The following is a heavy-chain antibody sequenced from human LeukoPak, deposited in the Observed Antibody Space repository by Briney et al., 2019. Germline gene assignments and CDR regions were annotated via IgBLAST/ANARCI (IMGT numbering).Heavy chain of an antibody. J-gene: IGHJ5*02. V-gene: IGHV1-69*01. Sequence: GSSVKVSCKASVGTFSSYAISWVRQSPGQGLEWMGGIIPIFGTANYAQKLQGRVTITADESTSTAYMELSSLRSEDTAVYYCARDSNIVVVPAAMGWFDPSGQGTLVTVSS. CDR1: VGTFSSYA. CDR2: IIPIFGTA. D-gene: IGHD2-2*01. CDR3: ARDSNIVVVPAAMGWFDP.